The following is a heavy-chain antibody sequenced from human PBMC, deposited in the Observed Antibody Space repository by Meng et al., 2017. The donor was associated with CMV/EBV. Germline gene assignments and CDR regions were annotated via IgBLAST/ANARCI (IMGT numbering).Heavy chain of an antibody. J-gene: IGHJ4*02. V-gene: IGHV4-39*01. CDR3: ARTGTTWPIDY. CDR1: GGSISSSSYY. D-gene: IGHD1-7*01. CDR2: IYYSGST. Sequence: CTVSGGSISSSSYYWGWIRQPPGKGLEWIGSIYYSGSTYYNPSLKSRVTISVDTSKNQFSLKLSSVTAADTAVYYCARTGTTWPIDYWGQGTLATVSS.